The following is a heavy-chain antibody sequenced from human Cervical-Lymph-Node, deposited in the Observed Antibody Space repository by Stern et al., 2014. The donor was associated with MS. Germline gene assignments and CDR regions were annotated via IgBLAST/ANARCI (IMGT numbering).Heavy chain of an antibody. CDR1: GYTFSSYG. V-gene: IGHV1-18*01. J-gene: IGHJ4*02. CDR3: ARDRDGYNGFDD. CDR2: ISGFSGHT. D-gene: IGHD5-24*01. Sequence: QVQLVQSGAEVKKSGASVRVSCKTSGYTFSSYGISWVRQAPGQGLEWMGWISGFSGHTNDAQKFQGRVTLTQDTSTTTAYMELRSLRSDDTAVYYCARDRDGYNGFDDWGQGTLVTVSS.